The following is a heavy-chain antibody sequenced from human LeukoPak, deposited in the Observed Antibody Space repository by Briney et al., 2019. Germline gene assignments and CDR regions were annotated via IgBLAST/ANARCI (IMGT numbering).Heavy chain of an antibody. CDR2: IFYSGST. CDR3: ARTTEGYAGGPGYSYYYYMDV. CDR1: GGSISSYY. D-gene: IGHD5-12*01. J-gene: IGHJ6*03. V-gene: IGHV4-59*01. Sequence: TSETLSLTCTVSGGSISSYYWSWVRQPPGKGPEWIGYIFYSGSTNYNPSLKSRVTMSVDTSKNHFSLKLRSVTAADTAVYYCARTTEGYAGGPGYSYYYYMDVWGKGTTVTISS.